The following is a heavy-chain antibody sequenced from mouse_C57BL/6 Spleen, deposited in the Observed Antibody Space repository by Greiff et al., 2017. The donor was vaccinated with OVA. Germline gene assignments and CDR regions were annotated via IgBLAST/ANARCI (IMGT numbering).Heavy chain of an antibody. Sequence: VQLQQSGAELVRPGASVKLSCKASGYTFTDYYINWVKQRPGQGLEWIARIYPGSGNTYYNEKFKGKATLTAEKSSSTAYMQLSSLTSEDSAVYFCARSSSGHDYFDYWGQGTTLTVSS. CDR3: ARSSSGHDYFDY. CDR2: IYPGSGNT. J-gene: IGHJ2*01. CDR1: GYTFTDYY. D-gene: IGHD3-2*02. V-gene: IGHV1-76*01.